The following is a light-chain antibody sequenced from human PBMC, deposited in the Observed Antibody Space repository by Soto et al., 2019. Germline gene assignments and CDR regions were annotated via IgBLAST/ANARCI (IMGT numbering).Light chain of an antibody. J-gene: IGLJ3*02. V-gene: IGLV1-47*01. CDR3: AAWDDSLSGWV. CDR1: XXXIGSNY. CDR2: RNN. Sequence: QSVLTQPPSASGTPGQRVTISCSGXXXXIGSNYVYWYQQLPGTAPKLLIYRNNQRPSGVPDRFSGSKSGTSASLAISGLRSEDEADYYCAAWDDSLSGWVFGGGTKLTVL.